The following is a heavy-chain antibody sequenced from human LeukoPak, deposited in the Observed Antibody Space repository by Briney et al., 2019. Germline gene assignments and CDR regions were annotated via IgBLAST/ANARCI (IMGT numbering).Heavy chain of an antibody. Sequence: GGSLRLSCGASGFIFNNYWMHWVRQAPGKGLVWVSRINGDGRSTNYADSVKGRFTISRDNAKNTLYLQMNSLRAEDTAVYYCARDYFGYSGYDPTGQGTLVTVSS. J-gene: IGHJ5*02. CDR1: GFIFNNYW. CDR3: ARDYFGYSGYDP. CDR2: INGDGRST. D-gene: IGHD5-12*01. V-gene: IGHV3-74*01.